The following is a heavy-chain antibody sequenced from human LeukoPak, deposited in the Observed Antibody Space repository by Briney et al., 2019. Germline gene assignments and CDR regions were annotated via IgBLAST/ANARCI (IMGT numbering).Heavy chain of an antibody. J-gene: IGHJ4*02. Sequence: GGSLRLSCAASGFTFSSYSMNWVRQAPGKGLEWVSSISSSSSYIYYADSVKGRFTISRDNAKNSLYLQMNSLRAEDTAVYYCAKDDAVMNGELLLDYWGQGTLVTVSS. CDR1: GFTFSSYS. CDR2: ISSSSSYI. V-gene: IGHV3-21*01. D-gene: IGHD3-10*01. CDR3: AKDDAVMNGELLLDY.